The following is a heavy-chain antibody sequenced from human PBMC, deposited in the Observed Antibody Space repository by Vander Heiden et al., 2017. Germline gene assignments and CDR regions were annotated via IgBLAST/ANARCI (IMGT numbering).Heavy chain of an antibody. CDR1: GFTCSSYS. D-gene: IGHD3-22*01. V-gene: IGHV3-48*02. Sequence: EVQLVESGGGLVQPGGSLRLSCAASGFTCSSYSMNWVRQAPGKGLEWVSYISSSSSTIYYADSVKGRFTISRDNAKNSLYLQMNSLRDEDTAVYYCARTAYYYDSSGYFYDYWGQGTLVTVSS. CDR3: ARTAYYYDSSGYFYDY. CDR2: ISSSSSTI. J-gene: IGHJ4*02.